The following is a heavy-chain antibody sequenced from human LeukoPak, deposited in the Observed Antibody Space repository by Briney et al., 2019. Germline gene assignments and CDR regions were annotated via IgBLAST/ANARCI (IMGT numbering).Heavy chain of an antibody. V-gene: IGHV4-59*01. Sequence: SETLSLTCTVSGGSISSYYWSWIRRPPGKGLEWIGYIYYSGSTNYNPSLKSRVTISVDTSKNQFSLKLSSVTAADTAVYYCAGSPRYIDPFDYWGQGTLVTVSS. CDR3: AGSPRYIDPFDY. CDR1: GGSISSYY. CDR2: IYYSGST. J-gene: IGHJ4*02. D-gene: IGHD1-14*01.